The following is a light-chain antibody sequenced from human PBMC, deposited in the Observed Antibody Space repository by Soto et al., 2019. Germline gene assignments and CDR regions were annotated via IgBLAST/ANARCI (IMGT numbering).Light chain of an antibody. CDR1: LSVSSSY. V-gene: IGKV3-20*01. CDR2: GAS. Sequence: EIVMTQSPCTMSLSPGERATLSCRASLSVSSSYFAWYQQKPGQAPRLLIYGASSRATGILDRFSGSGSGTDFTLTIIRLVHEDFAVYYCQQYGRSPLYTFGQGTKLEIK. CDR3: QQYGRSPLYT. J-gene: IGKJ2*01.